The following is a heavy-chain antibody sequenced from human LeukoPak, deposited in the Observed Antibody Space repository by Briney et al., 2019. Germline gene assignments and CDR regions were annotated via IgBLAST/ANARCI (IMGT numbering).Heavy chain of an antibody. CDR2: ISYDGSNK. J-gene: IGHJ3*02. Sequence: PGGSLRLSCAASGFTFSSYVLHWVRQAPGKGLEWVAVISYDGSNKYYADSVKGRFTMSRDNSKNMLYLQMNSLRAEDTAVYYCAKDRSITTPGDAFDIWGQGTMVTVSS. D-gene: IGHD4-11*01. CDR1: GFTFSSYV. V-gene: IGHV3-30-3*01. CDR3: AKDRSITTPGDAFDI.